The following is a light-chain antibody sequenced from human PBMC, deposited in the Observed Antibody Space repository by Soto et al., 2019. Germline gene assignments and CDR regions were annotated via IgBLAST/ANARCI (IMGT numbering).Light chain of an antibody. V-gene: IGKV1-5*01. CDR3: QHYGGMWT. CDR1: QSISSW. Sequence: DIQMTQSPSTLSASVGDRVTITCRASQSISSWLAWYQQKPGKAPKVLIFDASSLESGVPSRFSGSGSATEFTLTISSLQPDDFATYYCQHYGGMWTFGQGTKV. CDR2: DAS. J-gene: IGKJ1*01.